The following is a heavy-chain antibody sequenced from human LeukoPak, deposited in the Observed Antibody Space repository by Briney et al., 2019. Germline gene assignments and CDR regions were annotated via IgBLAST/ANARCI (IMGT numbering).Heavy chain of an antibody. Sequence: GGSLRLSCAASGFTFSNSAMSSGRQAPGKGLEWDSCVGSGVSIYYADSVRGRFTISRDNSKNTLYLQLNSLTAEDTSVYYCAKVGASYTNGWDSWGQGALVTVSS. V-gene: IGHV3-23*01. D-gene: IGHD6-19*01. CDR3: AKVGASYTNGWDS. CDR1: GFTFSNSA. CDR2: VGSGVSI. J-gene: IGHJ4*02.